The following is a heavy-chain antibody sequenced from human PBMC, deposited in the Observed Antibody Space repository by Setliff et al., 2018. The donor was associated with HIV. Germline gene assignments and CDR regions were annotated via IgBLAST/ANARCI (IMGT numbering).Heavy chain of an antibody. D-gene: IGHD1-26*01. CDR2: VSHSGGT. CDR3: ARGRSRMWGDAFDV. CDR1: GDSISAYY. J-gene: IGHJ3*01. V-gene: IGHV4-34*01. Sequence: PSETLSLTCAVYGDSISAYYWGWIRQPPGKGLEWVGEVSHSGGTNYSPPLRSRVSVSLDTSKNQFSLKLTSVTAADTAVYFCARGRSRMWGDAFDVWGQGTMVTVSS.